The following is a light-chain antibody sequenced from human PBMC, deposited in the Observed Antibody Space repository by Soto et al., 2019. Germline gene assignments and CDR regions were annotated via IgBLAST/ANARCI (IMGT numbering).Light chain of an antibody. V-gene: IGKV3-15*01. J-gene: IGKJ2*01. Sequence: EIVMTQSPATLSVSPGERATLSCRASQSVSSSLAWFQQKPGQAPRLLIYAASARATGIAARLSGSGSGKEFTLTISSLQSEEFAVYYCLQHKSWPFTFGQGTKLVLK. CDR3: LQHKSWPFT. CDR2: AAS. CDR1: QSVSSS.